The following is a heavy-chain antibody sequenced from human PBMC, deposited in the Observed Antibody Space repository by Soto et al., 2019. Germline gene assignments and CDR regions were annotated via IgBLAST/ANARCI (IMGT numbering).Heavy chain of an antibody. J-gene: IGHJ4*02. CDR2: ISCDDGSG. D-gene: IGHD6-19*01. CDR1: GDTFATNA. CDR3: GKERRGSGWFVCSY. V-gene: IGHV3-23*01. Sequence: GGSPMVSSVDSGDTFATNALHWVRQAPGKVLEWVSFISCDDGSGNYADYVKVRFTISRDNSKNTLYLQMNSLRADDTAVHYCGKERRGSGWFVCSYWGQGMLVTVSS.